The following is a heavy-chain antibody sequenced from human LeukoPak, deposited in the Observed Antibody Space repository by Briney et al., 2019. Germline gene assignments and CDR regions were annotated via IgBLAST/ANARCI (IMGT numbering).Heavy chain of an antibody. D-gene: IGHD1-26*01. Sequence: GGSLRLSCAASGFTFSSYAMSWVRQAPGKGLECVSVIHSNDDTYYADSVKGRFTTSRDNSKNTLYLQMHNLRVEDTAVYYCARGSAAMGEWWGQGTLATVSS. CDR1: GFTFSSYA. CDR2: IHSNDDT. V-gene: IGHV3-66*01. J-gene: IGHJ4*02. CDR3: ARGSAAMGEW.